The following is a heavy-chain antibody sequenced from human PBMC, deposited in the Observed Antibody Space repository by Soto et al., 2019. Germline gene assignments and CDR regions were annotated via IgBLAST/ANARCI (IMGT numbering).Heavy chain of an antibody. D-gene: IGHD1-26*01. CDR3: AREVIVGATWSHFDY. CDR1: GGSVSSGSYY. Sequence: QVQLQESGPGLVKPSETLSLTCTVSGGSVSSGSYYWSWIRQPPGKGLEWIGYIYYSGSTNYNPSLKSRVTISVDTSKNQFSLKLSSVTAADTAVYYCAREVIVGATWSHFDYWGQGTLVTVSS. V-gene: IGHV4-61*01. CDR2: IYYSGST. J-gene: IGHJ4*02.